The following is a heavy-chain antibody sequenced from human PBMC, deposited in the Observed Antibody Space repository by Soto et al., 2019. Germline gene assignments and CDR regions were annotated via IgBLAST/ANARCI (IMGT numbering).Heavy chain of an antibody. D-gene: IGHD2-8*01. CDR2: ISYSGST. CDR1: AGSISTFNYY. Sequence: QVQLQESGPGLVRPSQTLSLTCTVSAGSISTFNYYWSWIRQHPEKGLEWIGYISYSGSTFYHSSLKSRVTISLDTSKKQFSLTLTSXTAADXAVYYCARSAQWDGFDPWGQGTMVTVSS. V-gene: IGHV4-31*03. CDR3: ARSAQWDGFDP. J-gene: IGHJ3*01.